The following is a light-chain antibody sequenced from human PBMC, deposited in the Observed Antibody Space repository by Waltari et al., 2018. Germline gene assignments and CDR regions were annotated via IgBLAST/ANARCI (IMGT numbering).Light chain of an antibody. J-gene: IGLJ1*01. Sequence: HHPNKAPDLCMFDVTGRPSGISARFAGSKSGNTASLTISGLQADDEADYYCAAYTSSSNFVFGSGTTVTV. CDR2: DVT. CDR3: AAYTSSSNFV. V-gene: IGLV2-14*03.